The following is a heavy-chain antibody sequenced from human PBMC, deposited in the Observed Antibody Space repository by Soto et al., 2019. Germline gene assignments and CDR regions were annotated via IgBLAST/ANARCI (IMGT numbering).Heavy chain of an antibody. Sequence: SETLSLTCAVYGGSFSGYYWSWIRQPPGKGLEWIGEINHSGSTNYNPSLKSRVTISVDTSKNQFSLKLSSVTAADTAVYYCARGPPAVVTINWFDPWGQGTLVTVSS. CDR3: ARGPPAVVTINWFDP. J-gene: IGHJ5*02. V-gene: IGHV4-34*01. CDR1: GGSFSGYY. D-gene: IGHD5-12*01. CDR2: INHSGST.